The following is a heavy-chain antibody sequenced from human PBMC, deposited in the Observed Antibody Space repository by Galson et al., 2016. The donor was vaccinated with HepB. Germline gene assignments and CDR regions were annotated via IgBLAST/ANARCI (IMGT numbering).Heavy chain of an antibody. V-gene: IGHV5-51*03. CDR2: IYPGDSDP. J-gene: IGHJ2*01. D-gene: IGHD2-2*01. Sequence: QSGAEVKKPGESLKISCKASGYSFTNYWIGWVRQMPGKGLEWMGIIYPGDSDPKYSASFQGQVTVTADKSIGTAYLQWSSPKASYTAMYYCARGPSATHPNWYFDHWGRGTLVTVSS. CDR3: ARGPSATHPNWYFDH. CDR1: GYSFTNYW.